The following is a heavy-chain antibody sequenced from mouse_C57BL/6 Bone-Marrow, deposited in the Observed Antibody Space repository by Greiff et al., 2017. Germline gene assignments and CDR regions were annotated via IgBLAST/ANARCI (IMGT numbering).Heavy chain of an antibody. CDR1: GYTFTSYW. V-gene: IGHV1-53*01. CDR2: INPSNGGT. J-gene: IGHJ3*01. CDR3: ARLRRLAY. D-gene: IGHD1-2*01. Sequence: QVQLKESGTELVKPGASVKLSCKASGYTFTSYWMHWVKQRPGKGLEWIGNINPSNGGTNYNEKLKSKVTMTVDKSSSAAYMQLSSLTSEDDAVYYYARLRRLAYWGQGTLLTVSA.